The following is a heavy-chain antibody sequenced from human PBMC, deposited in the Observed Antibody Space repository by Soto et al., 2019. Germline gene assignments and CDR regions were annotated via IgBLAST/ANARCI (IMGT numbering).Heavy chain of an antibody. J-gene: IGHJ4*02. Sequence: SETLSLTCTVSGGSISSYYWSWIRQPPGKGLEWIGYIYYSGSTNYNPSLKSRVTISVDTSKNQFSLKLSSVTAADTAVYYCARDRNYGFDYWGQGTLVTVSS. V-gene: IGHV4-59*01. CDR1: GGSISSYY. CDR2: IYYSGST. D-gene: IGHD3-10*01. CDR3: ARDRNYGFDY.